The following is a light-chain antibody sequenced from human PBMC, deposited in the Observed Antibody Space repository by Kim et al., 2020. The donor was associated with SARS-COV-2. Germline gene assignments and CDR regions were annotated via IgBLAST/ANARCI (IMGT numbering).Light chain of an antibody. CDR3: QQYNDYSAT. CDR1: QTISSR. J-gene: IGKJ2*01. V-gene: IGKV1-5*03. Sequence: SASVGDSVTMTCRASQTISSRIAWYQQKPGKVPTLLIYEASTLESGVPSRFSGSRSGTEFTLTISSLQPDDFATYYCQQYNDYSATFGQGTKLEI. CDR2: EAS.